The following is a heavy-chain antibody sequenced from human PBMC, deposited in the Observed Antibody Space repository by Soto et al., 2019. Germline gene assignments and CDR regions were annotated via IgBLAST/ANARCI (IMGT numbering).Heavy chain of an antibody. Sequence: PSETLSLTCTFSGFSISSSSYYWGWIRKPPGKGLEWIGSIYYSGSTYYNPSLKSRVTISVDTSKNQFSLKLSSVTAADTAVYYCARQGYSSGWYNYYYYGMDVWGQGTTVTVSS. J-gene: IGHJ6*02. V-gene: IGHV4-39*01. CDR2: IYYSGST. CDR3: ARQGYSSGWYNYYYYGMDV. CDR1: GFSISSSSYY. D-gene: IGHD6-19*01.